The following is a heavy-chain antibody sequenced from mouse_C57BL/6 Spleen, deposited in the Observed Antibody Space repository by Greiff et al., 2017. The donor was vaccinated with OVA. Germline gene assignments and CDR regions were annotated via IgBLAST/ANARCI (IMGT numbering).Heavy chain of an antibody. CDR3: ARSDPHYYGSSYWYFDV. CDR2: ILPGSGST. J-gene: IGHJ1*03. CDR1: GYTFTGYW. V-gene: IGHV1-9*01. D-gene: IGHD1-1*01. Sequence: VKLVESGAELMKPGASVKLSCKATGYTFTGYWIEWVKQRPGHGLEWIGEILPGSGSTNYNEKFKGKATFTADTSSNTAYMQLSSLTTEDSAIYYCARSDPHYYGSSYWYFDVWGTGTTVTVSS.